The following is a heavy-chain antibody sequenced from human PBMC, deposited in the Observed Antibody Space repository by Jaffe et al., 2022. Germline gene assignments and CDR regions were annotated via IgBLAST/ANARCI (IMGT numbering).Heavy chain of an antibody. V-gene: IGHV3-7*01. D-gene: IGHD3-3*01. CDR3: ARWILDFWSGYLMFDY. CDR1: GFTFSSYW. J-gene: IGHJ4*02. CDR2: IKQDGSEK. Sequence: EVQLVESGGGLVQPGGSLRLSCAASGFTFSSYWMSWVRQAPGKGLEWVANIKQDGSEKYYVDSVKGRFTISRDNAKNSLYLQMNSLRAEDTAVYYCARWILDFWSGYLMFDYWGQGTLVTVSS.